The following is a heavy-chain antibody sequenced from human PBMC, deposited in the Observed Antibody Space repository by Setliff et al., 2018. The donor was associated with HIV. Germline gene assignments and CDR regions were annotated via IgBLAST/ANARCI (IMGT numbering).Heavy chain of an antibody. V-gene: IGHV1-2*02. CDR1: GYTFTGYY. Sequence: ASVKVSCKAPGYTFTGYYMHWVRQAPGQGLEWMGWINPNSGGTNYAQKFRGRVTMTRDTSTSTVYMDLRNLRSEDTAVYYCARNQGDSSGWYAGDYWGHGTVVTAPQ. CDR2: INPNSGGT. D-gene: IGHD6-19*01. J-gene: IGHJ4*01. CDR3: ARNQGDSSGWYAGDY.